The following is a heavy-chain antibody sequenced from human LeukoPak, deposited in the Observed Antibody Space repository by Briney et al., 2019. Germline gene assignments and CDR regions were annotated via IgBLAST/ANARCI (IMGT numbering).Heavy chain of an antibody. CDR1: GFTFSSYA. V-gene: IGHV3-23*01. Sequence: GWSLRLSCAASGFTFSSYAMSWVRQAPGKGLEWVPAISGSGGSTYYADSVKGRFTISRDNSKNTLYLQMNSLRAEDTAVYYCAKAFYYYDSSGYYGPFDYWGQGTLVTVSS. J-gene: IGHJ4*02. D-gene: IGHD3-22*01. CDR2: ISGSGGST. CDR3: AKAFYYYDSSGYYGPFDY.